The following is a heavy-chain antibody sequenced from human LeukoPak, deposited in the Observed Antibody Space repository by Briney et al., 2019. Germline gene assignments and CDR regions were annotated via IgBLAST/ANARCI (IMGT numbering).Heavy chain of an antibody. CDR3: AKADVSDSSGYYSSTSSDY. CDR2: IYSGGMT. D-gene: IGHD3-22*01. Sequence: PGGSLRLSCAASELRVSSNYMTWVRQAPGRGLEWVSLIYSGGMTYYADSVRGRFTISRDNSKNTLYLQMNSLRAEDTAVYYCAKADVSDSSGYYSSTSSDYWGQGTLVTVSS. V-gene: IGHV3-53*01. CDR1: ELRVSSNY. J-gene: IGHJ4*02.